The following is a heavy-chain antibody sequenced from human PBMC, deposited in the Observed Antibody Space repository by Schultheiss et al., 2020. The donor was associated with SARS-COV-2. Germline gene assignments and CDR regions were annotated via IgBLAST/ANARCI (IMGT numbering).Heavy chain of an antibody. CDR1: GGSISSTSYY. D-gene: IGHD2-15*01. CDR3: ARGVVAFDI. J-gene: IGHJ3*02. V-gene: IGHV4-61*01. CDR2: IYHSGST. Sequence: SETLSLTCTVSGGSISSTSYYWSWIRQPPGKGLEWIGEIYHSGSTNYNPSLKSRVTISVDTSKNQFSLKLSSVTAADTAVYYCARGVVAFDIWGQGTMVTVSS.